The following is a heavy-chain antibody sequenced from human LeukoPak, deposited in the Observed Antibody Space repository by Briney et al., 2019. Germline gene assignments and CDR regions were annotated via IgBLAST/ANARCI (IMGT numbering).Heavy chain of an antibody. Sequence: SVKVSCKASGGTFSSYAISWVRQAPGQGLEWMGGIIPIFGTANYAQKFQGRVTITADESTSTAYMELSSLRSEDTAVYYCARVGYSSPNPFDYWGQGTLVTVSS. CDR2: IIPIFGTA. J-gene: IGHJ4*02. V-gene: IGHV1-69*13. CDR1: GGTFSSYA. D-gene: IGHD6-13*01. CDR3: ARVGYSSPNPFDY.